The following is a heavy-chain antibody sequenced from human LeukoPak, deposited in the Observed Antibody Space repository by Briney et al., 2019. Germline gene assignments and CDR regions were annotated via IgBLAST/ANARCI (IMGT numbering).Heavy chain of an antibody. D-gene: IGHD5-12*01. CDR3: AIFVLRGY. V-gene: IGHV1-2*02. CDR1: GYTFATYF. Sequence: GASVKVSCKTSGYTFATYFMHWVRQAPGQGLEWMGWINPNSGGTNYAQKFQGRVTMTRDTSISTAYMELSSLRYDDTAVYYCAIFVLRGYWGQGTLVTVSS. J-gene: IGHJ4*02. CDR2: INPNSGGT.